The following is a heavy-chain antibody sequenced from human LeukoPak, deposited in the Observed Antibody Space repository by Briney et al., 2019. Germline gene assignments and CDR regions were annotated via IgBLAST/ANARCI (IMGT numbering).Heavy chain of an antibody. CDR1: GYTFISYG. Sequence: GASVKVSCKASGYTFISYGISWVRQAPGQGLEWMGWISAYNGNTNYAQKLRGRVTMTTDTSTRIAYMELRSLRSDDTAIYFCARGRPGYSSSWPYFDYWGQGTLVTVSS. D-gene: IGHD6-13*01. CDR2: ISAYNGNT. J-gene: IGHJ4*02. V-gene: IGHV1-18*04. CDR3: ARGRPGYSSSWPYFDY.